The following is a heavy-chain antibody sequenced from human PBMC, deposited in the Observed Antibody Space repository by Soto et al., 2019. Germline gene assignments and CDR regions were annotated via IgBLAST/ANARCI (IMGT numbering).Heavy chain of an antibody. J-gene: IGHJ6*02. CDR2: INAGNGNT. Sequence: ASVKVSCKASGYTFTSYAMHWVRQAPGQRLEWMGWINAGNGNTKYSQKFQGRVTITRDTSASTAYMELSSLRSEDTAVYYCARGQEAYDFWSGTAYYYGMDVWGQGTTVTVSS. CDR3: ARGQEAYDFWSGTAYYYGMDV. D-gene: IGHD3-3*01. V-gene: IGHV1-3*01. CDR1: GYTFTSYA.